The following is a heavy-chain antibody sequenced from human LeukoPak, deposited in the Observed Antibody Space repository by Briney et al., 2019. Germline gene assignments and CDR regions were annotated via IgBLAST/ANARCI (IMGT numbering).Heavy chain of an antibody. CDR1: GGSFSGYY. D-gene: IGHD3-10*01. Sequence: SETLSLTCAVCGGSFSGYYWSWIRQPPGKGLEWIGEINHSGSTNYNPSLKSRVTISVDTSKNQFSLKLSSVTAADTAVYYCARGRSFGYWGQGTLVTVSS. CDR3: ARGRSFGY. CDR2: INHSGST. V-gene: IGHV4-34*01. J-gene: IGHJ4*02.